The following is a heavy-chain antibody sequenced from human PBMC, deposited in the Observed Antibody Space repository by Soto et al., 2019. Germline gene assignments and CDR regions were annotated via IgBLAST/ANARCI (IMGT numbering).Heavy chain of an antibody. D-gene: IGHD5-18*01. V-gene: IGHV1-2*04. CDR2: INPNSGGT. J-gene: IGHJ6*02. CDR3: ARVIRGYSYGYGMDV. CDR1: GYTFTGYY. Sequence: ASVKVSCKASGYTFTGYYMHWVRQAPGQGLEWMGWINPNSGGTNYAQKFQGWVTMTRDTSINTAYMELSRLRSDDTAVYYCARVIRGYSYGYGMDVWGQGTTVTVSS.